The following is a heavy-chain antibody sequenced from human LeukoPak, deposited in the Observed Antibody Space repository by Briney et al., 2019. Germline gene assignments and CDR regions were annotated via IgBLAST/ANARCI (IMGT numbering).Heavy chain of an antibody. D-gene: IGHD5-24*01. CDR2: VNAGNGNT. V-gene: IGHV1-3*01. Sequence: GASVKVSCKASGYAFTNYAIQWVRQAPGQRLEWMGWVNAGNGNTRYSPKFQGRVTIARDTSASTAYMELSSLTSEDTAVYYCARMAHRWLQNTALVSWGQGTLVTVSS. CDR3: ARMAHRWLQNTALVS. CDR1: GYAFTNYA. J-gene: IGHJ4*02.